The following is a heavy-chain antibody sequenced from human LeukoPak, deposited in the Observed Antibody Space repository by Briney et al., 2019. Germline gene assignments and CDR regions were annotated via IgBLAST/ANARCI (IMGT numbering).Heavy chain of an antibody. D-gene: IGHD5-24*01. CDR1: VGTFSSYT. CDR3: ARGVEMATITHFGY. Sequence: GASVKVSCKASVGTFSSYTISWVRQAPGQGLERMGRIIPIPGIANYAQKFQGRVTITADKSTTTSYMELSSLRSEDTAVYYCARGVEMATITHFGYWGQGTLVTVSS. J-gene: IGHJ4*02. V-gene: IGHV1-69*02. CDR2: IIPIPGIA.